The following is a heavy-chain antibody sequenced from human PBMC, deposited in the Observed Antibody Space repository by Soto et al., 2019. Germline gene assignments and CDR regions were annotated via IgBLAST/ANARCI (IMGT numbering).Heavy chain of an antibody. V-gene: IGHV1-18*01. CDR1: GYTFTSYC. J-gene: IGHJ6*02. CDR2: ISAYNGGT. Sequence: ASVKVSCKASGYTFTSYCVSWVRQAHGQGLEWMGWISAYNGGTNYAQKVQGRVTMTRDTSTSTAYMELRRLRSDDTAVYYCARGHIVVVTATPSSYYYYGMDVWGQGTTVTVSS. D-gene: IGHD2-21*02. CDR3: ARGHIVVVTATPSSYYYYGMDV.